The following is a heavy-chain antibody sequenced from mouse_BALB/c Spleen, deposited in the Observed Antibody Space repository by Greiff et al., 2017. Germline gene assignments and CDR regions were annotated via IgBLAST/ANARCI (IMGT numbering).Heavy chain of an antibody. CDR1: GFTFSSFG. J-gene: IGHJ2*01. V-gene: IGHV5-17*02. Sequence: EVMLVESGGGLVQPGGSRKLSCAASGFTFSSFGMHWVRQAPEKGLEWVAYISSGSSTIYYADTVKGRFTISRDNPKNTLFLQMTSLRSEDTAMYYCARGGLLDYWGQGTTLTVSS. D-gene: IGHD2-3*01. CDR3: ARGGLLDY. CDR2: ISSGSSTI.